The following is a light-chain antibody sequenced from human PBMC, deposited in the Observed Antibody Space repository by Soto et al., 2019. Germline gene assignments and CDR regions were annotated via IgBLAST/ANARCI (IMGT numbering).Light chain of an antibody. CDR3: QVRDSSPARV. CDR1: NIGSKN. J-gene: IGLJ3*02. Sequence: SYELTQPLSVSVALGQTARITCGGNNIGSKNVHWYQQKPGQAPVLVIYRDSNRPSGIPERFSGSNSGNTATLTISRAQAGDEADYYCQVRDSSPARVFGGGTKLTVL. V-gene: IGLV3-9*01. CDR2: RDS.